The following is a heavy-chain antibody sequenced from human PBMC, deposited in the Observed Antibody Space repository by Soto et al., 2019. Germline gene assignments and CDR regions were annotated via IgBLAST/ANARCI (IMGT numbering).Heavy chain of an antibody. D-gene: IGHD6-13*01. CDR1: AFTFGSYG. Sequence: GGSLRLSCAASAFTFGSYGMNWVRQAPGKGLEWVSYISSSSSLIYCADSVKGRFTISRDNAQNSLYLQMNSLRAEDTAVYYCARGISNSFDYWGQGTLVTVSS. CDR3: ARGISNSFDY. V-gene: IGHV3-48*01. J-gene: IGHJ4*02. CDR2: ISSSSSLI.